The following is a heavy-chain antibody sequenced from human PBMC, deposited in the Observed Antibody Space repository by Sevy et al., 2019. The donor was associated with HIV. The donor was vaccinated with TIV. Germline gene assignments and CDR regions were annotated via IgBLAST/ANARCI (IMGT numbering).Heavy chain of an antibody. CDR1: GFTFSSYE. Sequence: GGSLRLSCAASGFTFSSYEMNWVRQAPGKGLEWVSYISSSGSTIYYADSVKGRFTISRDNAKNSLYLQMNSLRAEDTAFYYCSRGSMFWTGYSSYDYWGQGTLVTVSS. V-gene: IGHV3-48*03. CDR2: ISSSGSTI. CDR3: SRGSMFWTGYSSYDY. D-gene: IGHD3-3*01. J-gene: IGHJ4*02.